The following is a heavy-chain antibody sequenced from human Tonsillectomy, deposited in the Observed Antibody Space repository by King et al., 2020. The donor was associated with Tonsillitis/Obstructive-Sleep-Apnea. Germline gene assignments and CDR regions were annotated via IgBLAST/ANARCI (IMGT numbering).Heavy chain of an antibody. CDR3: ARVKGDYIWGSYRAYFDY. CDR2: IYYSGST. Sequence: QLQESGPGLVKPSETLSLTCTVSGGSISSYYWSWIRQPPGKGLEWIGYIYYSGSTNYNPSLKSRVTISVDTSKNQFSLKLGSVTAADTAVYYSARVKGDYIWGSYRAYFDYWGQGTLVTVSS. J-gene: IGHJ4*02. V-gene: IGHV4-59*01. D-gene: IGHD3-16*02. CDR1: GGSISSYY.